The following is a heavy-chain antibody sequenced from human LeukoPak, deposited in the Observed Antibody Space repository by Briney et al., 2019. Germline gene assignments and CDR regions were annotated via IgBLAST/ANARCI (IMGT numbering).Heavy chain of an antibody. CDR2: INWNGGST. J-gene: IGHJ4*02. Sequence: PGGSLRLSCAASGFTFDDYGMSWVRQAPGKGLEWVSGINWNGGSTGYADSVKGRFTISRDNSKNTLYLQMNSLRAEDTAVYYCAKDRAAAGTFYYFDYWGQGTLVTVSS. D-gene: IGHD6-13*01. CDR1: GFTFDDYG. CDR3: AKDRAAAGTFYYFDY. V-gene: IGHV3-20*04.